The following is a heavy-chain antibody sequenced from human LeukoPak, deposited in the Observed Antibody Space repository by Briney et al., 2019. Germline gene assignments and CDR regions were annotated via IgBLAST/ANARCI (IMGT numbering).Heavy chain of an antibody. D-gene: IGHD2-15*01. CDR1: GGSISSGGYY. V-gene: IGHV4-31*01. Sequence: SQTLSLTCTVSGGSISSGGYYWSWIRQHPGKSLEWIGYIYYSGSTYYNPSLKSQLTISVDTSKNQFSLKLSSVTAADTAVYYCARGGGGGYYFDYWGQGTLVTVSS. CDR3: ARGGGGGYYFDY. CDR2: IYYSGST. J-gene: IGHJ4*02.